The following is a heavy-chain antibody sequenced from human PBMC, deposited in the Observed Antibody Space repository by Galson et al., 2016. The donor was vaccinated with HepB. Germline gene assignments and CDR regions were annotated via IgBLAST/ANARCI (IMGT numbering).Heavy chain of an antibody. J-gene: IGHJ6*02. CDR1: SDPVTSGTYY. CDR3: ARDEGFYNGMDV. CDR2: IHDSGNT. V-gene: IGHV4-61*01. D-gene: IGHD2-2*02. Sequence: SETLSLTCTASSDPVTSGTYYWSWVRQSPGRGLDWIGYIHDSGNTNYNPSIKSRVTISRDTSKNQFFLELTSVTAADTAVYYCARDEGFYNGMDVWGQGTTVTVAS.